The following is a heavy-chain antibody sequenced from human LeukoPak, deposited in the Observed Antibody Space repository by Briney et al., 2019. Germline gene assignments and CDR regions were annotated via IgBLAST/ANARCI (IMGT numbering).Heavy chain of an antibody. CDR1: RGSISSYY. CDR3: AGHGELASLDY. J-gene: IGHJ4*02. Sequence: PSETLSLTCTVSRGSISSYYWSWIWQPPGKGLEWIGSLYYSGSINYNPSLKSRVIISLDTSKNQFSLKLSSVTAADTAVYYCAGHGELASLDYWGQGTLVTVSS. V-gene: IGHV4-59*08. D-gene: IGHD1-26*01. CDR2: LYYSGSI.